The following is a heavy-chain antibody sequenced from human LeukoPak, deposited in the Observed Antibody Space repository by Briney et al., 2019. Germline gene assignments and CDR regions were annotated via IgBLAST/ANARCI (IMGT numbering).Heavy chain of an antibody. V-gene: IGHV1-2*02. J-gene: IGHJ5*02. D-gene: IGHD3-10*01. CDR3: ARGVAYGSGSYYNNWFDP. Sequence: ASVKVSCKASGYTFTGYYMHWVRQAPGQGLEWMGWINPNSGGTNYAQKFQGRVTMTRDTSISTAYMELSRLRSDDTAVYYCARGVAYGSGSYYNNWFDPWGQGTLVTVSS. CDR2: INPNSGGT. CDR1: GYTFTGYY.